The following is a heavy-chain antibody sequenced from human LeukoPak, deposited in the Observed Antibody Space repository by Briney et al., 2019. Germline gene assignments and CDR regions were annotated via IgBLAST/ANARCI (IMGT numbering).Heavy chain of an antibody. Sequence: PGGSLRLSCAASGFTFSDYYMSWIRQAPGKGLEWVSYISSSGSTIYYADSVKGRFTISRDNAKNSLYLQVNSLRAEDTAVYYCARDQVGELFRGNAFDIWGQGTMVTVSS. V-gene: IGHV3-11*01. CDR2: ISSSGSTI. CDR1: GFTFSDYY. CDR3: ARDQVGELFRGNAFDI. D-gene: IGHD1-7*01. J-gene: IGHJ3*02.